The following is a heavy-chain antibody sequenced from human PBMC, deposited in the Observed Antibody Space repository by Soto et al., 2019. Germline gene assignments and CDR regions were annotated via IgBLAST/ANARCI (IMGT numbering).Heavy chain of an antibody. CDR2: INHSGST. Sequence: SETLSLTCAVYGGSFSGYYWSWIRQPPGKGLEWIGEINHSGSTNYNPSLKSRVTISVDTSKNQFSLKLSSVTAADTAVYYCARGVRYSGYLDYWGQGTLVTVSS. CDR3: ARGVRYSGYLDY. D-gene: IGHD1-26*01. CDR1: GGSFSGYY. J-gene: IGHJ4*02. V-gene: IGHV4-34*01.